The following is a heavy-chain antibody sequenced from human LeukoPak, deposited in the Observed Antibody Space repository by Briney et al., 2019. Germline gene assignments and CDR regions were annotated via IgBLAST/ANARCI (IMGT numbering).Heavy chain of an antibody. J-gene: IGHJ4*02. CDR1: GYTFTDYN. Sequence: GASVKVSCKGSGYTFTDYNMHWVRQAPGQGLEWMGWINPNNGGTGYAQKFQGRVTMTRDTSITTAYMELSSLRSDDTAVYYCARPGGYTDYFDYWGQGTLVTVSS. V-gene: IGHV1-2*02. D-gene: IGHD5-24*01. CDR2: INPNNGGT. CDR3: ARPGGYTDYFDY.